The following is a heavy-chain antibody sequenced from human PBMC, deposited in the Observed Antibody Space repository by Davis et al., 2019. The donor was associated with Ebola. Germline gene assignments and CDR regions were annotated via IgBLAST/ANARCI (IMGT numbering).Heavy chain of an antibody. V-gene: IGHV3-74*01. CDR3: ARGLSGTYGFDY. J-gene: IGHJ4*02. CDR1: GFTFSSYA. CDR2: IFYDESTT. Sequence: GESLKISCAASGFTFSSYAMHWVRQSPGKGLVWVSRIFYDESTTNYADSVKGRFTISRDNAKNTLFLQMNSLRVDDTAVYYCARGLSGTYGFDYWGQGTLVTVSS. D-gene: IGHD1-26*01.